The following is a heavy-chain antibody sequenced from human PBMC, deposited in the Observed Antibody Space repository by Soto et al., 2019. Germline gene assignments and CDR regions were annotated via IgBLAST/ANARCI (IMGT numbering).Heavy chain of an antibody. V-gene: IGHV3-7*01. CDR3: SRSLNA. D-gene: IGHD2-8*01. CDR2: INQDGSKT. J-gene: IGHJ5*02. Sequence: EVQLMESGGGLVQPGGSLRLSCAASGFTFSTYWMDWVRQTPGKGLEWVANINQDGSKTNYVGAVKGRFTISRDNAKNSLYLQMSSLTAEDSALYYCSRSLNAWGQGTLVTVSS. CDR1: GFTFSTYW.